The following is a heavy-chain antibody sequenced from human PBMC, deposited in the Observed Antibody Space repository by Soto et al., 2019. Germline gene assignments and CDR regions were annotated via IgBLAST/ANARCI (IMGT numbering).Heavy chain of an antibody. J-gene: IGHJ6*02. CDR3: ANEVDVAFSSLQYGMDV. D-gene: IGHD5-12*01. V-gene: IGHV3-30*14. CDR2: ISYDGTYK. CDR1: GFTFNNFA. Sequence: QVQLVESGGGVGQPGRSLRLSCAASGFTFNNFAMHWVRQAPGKGLEWVAFISYDGTYKYYADSVRGRFTVYRDNSKSTLFLQMNSLKFEDTAVYVCANEVDVAFSSLQYGMDVWGQGTTVTVSS.